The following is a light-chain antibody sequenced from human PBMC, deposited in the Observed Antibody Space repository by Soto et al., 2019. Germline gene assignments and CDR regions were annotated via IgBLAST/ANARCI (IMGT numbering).Light chain of an antibody. V-gene: IGKV3-15*01. Sequence: EILMTQSPAILSVSPGEGATLSCRASQSIGSNLAWYQQKPGQAPRLLIYGASTRATGIPAKFSGSGSGTEFTLTINNLQSEDFAVYFCQQYSDWPPRTFDQGTKVEIK. CDR3: QQYSDWPPRT. J-gene: IGKJ1*01. CDR2: GAS. CDR1: QSIGSN.